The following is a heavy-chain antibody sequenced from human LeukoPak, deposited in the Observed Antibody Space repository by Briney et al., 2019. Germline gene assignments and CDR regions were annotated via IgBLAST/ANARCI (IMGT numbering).Heavy chain of an antibody. Sequence: SVKVSCKASGGTFISYAISWVRQAPGQGLEWMGGIIPIFGTANYAQKFQGRVTITADESTSTAYMELSSLRSEDTAVYYCARVPSTYYYYYGMDVWGQGTTVTVSS. CDR1: GGTFISYA. D-gene: IGHD2-2*01. CDR3: ARVPSTYYYYYGMDV. V-gene: IGHV1-69*01. J-gene: IGHJ6*02. CDR2: IIPIFGTA.